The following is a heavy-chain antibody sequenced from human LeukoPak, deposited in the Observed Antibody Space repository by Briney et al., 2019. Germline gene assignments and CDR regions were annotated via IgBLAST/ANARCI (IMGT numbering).Heavy chain of an antibody. V-gene: IGHV3-30*04. CDR3: ARDKGVINVGIDY. D-gene: IGHD3-22*01. CDR2: ISYDGSNK. Sequence: PGRSLRLSCAASGFTFSSYAMHWVRQAPGKGLEWVAVISYDGSNKYYADSVKGRFTISRDNSKNTLNLQMNSLRAEDTAVYYCARDKGVINVGIDYWGQGTLVTVSS. CDR1: GFTFSSYA. J-gene: IGHJ4*02.